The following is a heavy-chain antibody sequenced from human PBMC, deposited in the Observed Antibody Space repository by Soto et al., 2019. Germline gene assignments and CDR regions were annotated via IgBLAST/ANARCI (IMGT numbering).Heavy chain of an antibody. CDR3: ARYQGSGSYPDHYYGMDV. Sequence: GESLKISCKGSGYSFTSYWISWVRQMPGKGLEWMGRIDPSDSYTNYSPSFEGHVTISADKSISTAYLQWSSLKASDTAMYYCARYQGSGSYPDHYYGMDVWGQGTTVTVSS. D-gene: IGHD3-10*01. V-gene: IGHV5-10-1*01. J-gene: IGHJ6*02. CDR2: IDPSDSYT. CDR1: GYSFTSYW.